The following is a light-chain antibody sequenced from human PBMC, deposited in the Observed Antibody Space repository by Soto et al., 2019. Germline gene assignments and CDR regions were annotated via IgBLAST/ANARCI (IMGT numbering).Light chain of an antibody. CDR1: QSVSSN. V-gene: IGKV3D-15*01. CDR3: QQYNSYSWT. J-gene: IGKJ1*01. Sequence: PATLSLSPDEIATLSCRASQSVSSNLAWYRQKPGQAPRLLIYDSSNRAAGIPARFSGSGSGTEFTLTISSLQPDDFATYYCQQYNSYSWTFGQGTMVDI. CDR2: DSS.